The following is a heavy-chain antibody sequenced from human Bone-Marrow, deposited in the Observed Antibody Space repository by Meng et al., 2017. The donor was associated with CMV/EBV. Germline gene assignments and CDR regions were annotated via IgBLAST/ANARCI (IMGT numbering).Heavy chain of an antibody. CDR1: GFTFSSYA. J-gene: IGHJ4*02. CDR3: GMASGWQRVHQYYFDY. Sequence: GESLKISCAASGFTFSSYAMSWVRQAPGKGLEWVSAISGSGGSTYYADSVKGRFTISRDNSKNTLYLQMNILRDDDTAVYYCGMASGWQRVHQYYFDYWGQGTMVTVSS. V-gene: IGHV3-23*01. D-gene: IGHD5-12*01. CDR2: ISGSGGST.